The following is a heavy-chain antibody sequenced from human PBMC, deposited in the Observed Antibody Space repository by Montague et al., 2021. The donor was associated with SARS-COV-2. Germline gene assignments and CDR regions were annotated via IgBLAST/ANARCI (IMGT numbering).Heavy chain of an antibody. CDR3: TRGVRQLGVRYYYYYIDV. CDR2: INHSGST. Sequence: ETLSLTCAVYGGSFSGYYWSWIRQPPGKGLEWIGEINHSGSTNYNPSLKSRVTISMDTSKNQFSLKLSSVTAANTAVYYCTRGVRQLGVRYYYYYIDVWDKGTTVTVSS. V-gene: IGHV4-34*01. CDR1: GGSFSGYY. J-gene: IGHJ6*03. D-gene: IGHD6-6*01.